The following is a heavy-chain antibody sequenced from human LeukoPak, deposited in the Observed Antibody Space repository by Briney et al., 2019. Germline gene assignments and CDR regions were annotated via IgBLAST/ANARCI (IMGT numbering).Heavy chain of an antibody. CDR1: RFPFSSFA. CDR3: ARARGKWHLFPLDY. Sequence: GGSLRLSCAASRFPFSSFAFHWVRQAPGKGLEWVAVISHDGSTNHYADSVKGRFTISRDNSNNSLYLQMTSLSAEDTAVYYCARARGKWHLFPLDYWGQGALVTVSS. CDR2: ISHDGSTN. D-gene: IGHD5-12*01. J-gene: IGHJ4*02. V-gene: IGHV3-30*04.